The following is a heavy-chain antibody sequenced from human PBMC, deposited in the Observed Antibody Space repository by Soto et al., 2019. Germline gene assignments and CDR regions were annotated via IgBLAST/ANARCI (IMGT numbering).Heavy chain of an antibody. Sequence: GASVKVSCKASGYTFASSGISWVRQAPGQGLEWMGWISAYNANTHSAQKLQGRVTMTTDTATSTAYMELRSLTSDDTAVYYCASGGGWYFDYWGQGTLVTVSS. CDR1: GYTFASSG. D-gene: IGHD6-19*01. CDR2: ISAYNANT. V-gene: IGHV1-18*01. CDR3: ASGGGWYFDY. J-gene: IGHJ4*02.